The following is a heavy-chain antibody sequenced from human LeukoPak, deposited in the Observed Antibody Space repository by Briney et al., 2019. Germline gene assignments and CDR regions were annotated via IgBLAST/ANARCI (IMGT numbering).Heavy chain of an antibody. V-gene: IGHV4-59*01. CDR1: GGSISSYY. J-gene: IGHJ3*02. D-gene: IGHD2-2*01. CDR3: ARDAGYCSSTSCQPANDAFDI. CDR2: IYTSGST. Sequence: SETLSLTCTVSGGSISSYYWSWIRQPPGKGLEWIGYIYTSGSTNYNPSLKSRVTISVDTSKNQFSLKLSSVTAADTAVYYCARDAGYCSSTSCQPANDAFDIWGQGTMVTVSS.